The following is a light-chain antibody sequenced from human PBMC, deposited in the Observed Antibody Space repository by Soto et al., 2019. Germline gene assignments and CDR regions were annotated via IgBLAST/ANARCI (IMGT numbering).Light chain of an antibody. CDR3: CSYAGSPRYV. CDR1: SSDVGGYNY. CDR2: DVS. Sequence: QSALTQPRSVSGSPGQSVTISCTGTSSDVGGYNYVSWYHQHPGKAPKVMIYDVSERPSGVPDRFSGSKSGNTASLTISGLQAEDEADYSCCSYAGSPRYVLGTGTEVTVL. V-gene: IGLV2-11*01. J-gene: IGLJ1*01.